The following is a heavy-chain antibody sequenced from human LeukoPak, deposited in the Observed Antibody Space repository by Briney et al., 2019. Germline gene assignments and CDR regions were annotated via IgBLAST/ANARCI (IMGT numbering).Heavy chain of an antibody. D-gene: IGHD3-10*01. J-gene: IGHJ6*02. V-gene: IGHV7-4-1*02. Sequence: ASVKVSCKASGYTFTSYAMNWVQQAPGQGLEWMGWINTNTGNPTYAQGFTGRFVFSLDTSVSTAYLQISSLKAEDTAVYYCARVPEWVYGSGSYLPLSYYYGMDVWGQGTTVTVSS. CDR3: ARVPEWVYGSGSYLPLSYYYGMDV. CDR1: GYTFTSYA. CDR2: INTNTGNP.